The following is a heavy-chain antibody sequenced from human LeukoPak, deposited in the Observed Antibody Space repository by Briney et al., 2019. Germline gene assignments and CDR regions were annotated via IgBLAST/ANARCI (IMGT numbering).Heavy chain of an antibody. CDR3: ARGLARGFWSGYSDY. Sequence: GGSLRLSCAASGFTFSSYWMSWVRQAPGKGLEWVANIKQDGSEKYYVDSVKGRFTISRDNAKNSLYLQMNSLRAEDTAVYYCARGLARGFWSGYSDYWGQGTLVTVSS. CDR1: GFTFSSYW. J-gene: IGHJ4*02. CDR2: IKQDGSEK. V-gene: IGHV3-7*01. D-gene: IGHD3-3*01.